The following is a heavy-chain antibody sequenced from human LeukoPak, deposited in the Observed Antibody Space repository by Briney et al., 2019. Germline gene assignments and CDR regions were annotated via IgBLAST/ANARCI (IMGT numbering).Heavy chain of an antibody. CDR1: GFTFSSYW. J-gene: IGHJ4*02. V-gene: IGHV3-7*03. Sequence: GGSLRLSCAASGFTFSSYWLTWVRQAPGKGLEWVANIKQDGSEKFYVDSVKGRFTISRDNAKNSLYLQMNSLRAEDTAVYYCARQYTSSWYYFDYWGQGTLVTVSS. D-gene: IGHD6-13*01. CDR3: ARQYTSSWYYFDY. CDR2: IKQDGSEK.